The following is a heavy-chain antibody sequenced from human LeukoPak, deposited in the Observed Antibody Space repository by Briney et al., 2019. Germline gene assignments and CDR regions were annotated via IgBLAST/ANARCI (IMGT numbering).Heavy chain of an antibody. CDR3: ARVKTKTRYYYDSSGLPTAFDI. Sequence: PGGPLRLSCAASGFTLSNYWLSWLRQAPGKGLEGVANINQDGCQKHYVDYVKGRFTISRDNAHNSLCLQMNSLRAEDTAVYYCARVKTKTRYYYDSSGLPTAFDIWGQGTMVSVSS. D-gene: IGHD3-22*01. CDR1: GFTLSNYW. CDR2: INQDGCQK. V-gene: IGHV3-7*05. J-gene: IGHJ3*02.